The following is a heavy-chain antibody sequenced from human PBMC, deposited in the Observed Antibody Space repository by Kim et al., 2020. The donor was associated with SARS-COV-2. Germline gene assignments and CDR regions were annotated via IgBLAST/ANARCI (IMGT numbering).Heavy chain of an antibody. CDR2: TSTSGNT. V-gene: IGHV4-4*07. CDR3: SRELELTY. D-gene: IGHD3-3*01. CDR1: GGSISGYY. J-gene: IGHJ4*02. Sequence: SETLSLTCTVSGGSISGYYWSWIRQPAGKGLEWIGRTSTSGNTKYSPSLKSRVSMSIDTSKKQFSLNLSSVTAADTAVYYCSRELELTYWGQGTLGT.